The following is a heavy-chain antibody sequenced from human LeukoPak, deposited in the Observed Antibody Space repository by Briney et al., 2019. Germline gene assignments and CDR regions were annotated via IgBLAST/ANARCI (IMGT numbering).Heavy chain of an antibody. J-gene: IGHJ4*02. D-gene: IGHD3-10*01. CDR3: AASITMFDY. CDR1: GFTFSRYW. CDR2: IKEDGSVK. Sequence: GGSLRLSCAASGFTFSRYWMSWVRQAPGKGLEWVANIKEDGSVKYYVESVKGRFTIFRDNAKNSLYLQMNSLRAEDTAVYYCAASITMFDYWGQGTLVTVSS. V-gene: IGHV3-7*02.